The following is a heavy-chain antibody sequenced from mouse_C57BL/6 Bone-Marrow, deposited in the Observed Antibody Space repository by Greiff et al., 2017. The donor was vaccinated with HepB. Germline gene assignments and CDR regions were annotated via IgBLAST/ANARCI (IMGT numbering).Heavy chain of an antibody. D-gene: IGHD2-4*01. J-gene: IGHJ3*01. V-gene: IGHV1-54*01. CDR3: ARWGLRRSFAY. CDR2: INPGSGGT. CDR1: GYAFTNSL. Sequence: VMLVESGAELVRPGTSVKVSCKASGYAFTNSLIEWVKQRPGQGLEWIGVINPGSGGTNYNEKFKGKATLTADKSSSTAYMQLSSLTSEDSAVYFCARWGLRRSFAYWGQGTLVTVSA.